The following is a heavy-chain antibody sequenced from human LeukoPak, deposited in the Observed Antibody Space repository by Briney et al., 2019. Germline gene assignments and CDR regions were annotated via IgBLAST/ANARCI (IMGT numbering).Heavy chain of an antibody. D-gene: IGHD3-3*01. Sequence: ASVKVSCKVSGYTLTESSMHWVRQAPGKGLEWMRGFDPEDGETIYAQKFQGRVTMTEDTSTDTAYMELSSLRSEDTAVYYCATGITIFGVVGPHDYWGQGTLVTVSS. CDR3: ATGITIFGVVGPHDY. J-gene: IGHJ4*02. V-gene: IGHV1-24*01. CDR1: GYTLTESS. CDR2: FDPEDGET.